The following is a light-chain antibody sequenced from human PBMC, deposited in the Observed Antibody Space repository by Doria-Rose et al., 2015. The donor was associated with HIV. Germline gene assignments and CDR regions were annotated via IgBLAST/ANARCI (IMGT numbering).Light chain of an antibody. CDR1: QRFSSTY. CDR3: HQYGTSWT. J-gene: IGKJ1*01. Sequence: EIVMTQSPGTLSLSPGARATLSCRASQRFSSTYLAWYQQKPGQAPSLLIYDGSTRATGIPDRFSASGSGTDFTLTINRLEPEDFALYYCHQYGTSWTFGQGTEVEI. V-gene: IGKV3-20*01. CDR2: DGS.